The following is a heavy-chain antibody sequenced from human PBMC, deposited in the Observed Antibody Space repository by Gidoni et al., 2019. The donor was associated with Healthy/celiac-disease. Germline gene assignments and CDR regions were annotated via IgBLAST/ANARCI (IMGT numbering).Heavy chain of an antibody. CDR2: IYYSGST. Sequence: QLQLQESGPGLVKPSETLSLTCTVAGGSISSRSYYWGWIRQPPGKGLEWIGSIYYSGSTYYNPSLKSRVTISVDTSKNQFSLKLSSVTAADTAVYYCARSGITGTYFDYWGQGTLVTVSS. V-gene: IGHV4-39*01. CDR3: ARSGITGTYFDY. D-gene: IGHD1-7*01. J-gene: IGHJ4*02. CDR1: GGSISSRSYY.